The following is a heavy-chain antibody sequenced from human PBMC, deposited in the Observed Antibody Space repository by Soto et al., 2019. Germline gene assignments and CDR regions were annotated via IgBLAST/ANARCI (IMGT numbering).Heavy chain of an antibody. Sequence: PGGSLRLSCAASGLIFSSYAMSWVRQAPGKGLEWVSGVSNSGDSTFYADSVKGRFTISRDNSKNTLYLQMNSLRAEDTAVYYCAKAHDAPRRYFDNWGQGTQVTVSS. J-gene: IGHJ4*02. V-gene: IGHV3-23*01. CDR2: VSNSGDST. CDR3: AKAHDAPRRYFDN. CDR1: GLIFSSYA.